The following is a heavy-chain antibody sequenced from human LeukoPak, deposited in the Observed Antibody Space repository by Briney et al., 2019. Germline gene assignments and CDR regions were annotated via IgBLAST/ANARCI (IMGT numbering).Heavy chain of an antibody. D-gene: IGHD6-13*01. V-gene: IGHV3-30*03. Sequence: GGSLRLSCAASGFTFSSYGIHWVRQAPGKGLEWVAVVSSDGSNKYYADSVKGRFTIPRDTSKNMVYLQMNSLGAEDTAVYYCARGYSSSWLGYFDYWGQGTLVTVSS. CDR1: GFTFSSYG. CDR3: ARGYSSSWLGYFDY. J-gene: IGHJ4*02. CDR2: VSSDGSNK.